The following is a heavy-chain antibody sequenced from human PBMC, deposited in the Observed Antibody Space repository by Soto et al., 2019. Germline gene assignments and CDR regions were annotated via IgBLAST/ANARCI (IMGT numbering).Heavy chain of an antibody. V-gene: IGHV5-10-1*01. Sequence: PGESLKISCKGSGYSFTSYWISWVRQMPGKGLEWMGRIDPSDSYTNYSPSFQGHVTISADKSISTAYLQWSSLKASDTAMYYCARNYGSGRHYYYYYGMDVWGQGTTVTVSS. CDR3: ARNYGSGRHYYYYYGMDV. J-gene: IGHJ6*02. CDR2: IDPSDSYT. CDR1: GYSFTSYW. D-gene: IGHD3-10*01.